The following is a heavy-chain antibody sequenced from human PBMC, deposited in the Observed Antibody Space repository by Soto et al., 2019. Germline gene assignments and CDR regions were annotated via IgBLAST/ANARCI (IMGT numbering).Heavy chain of an antibody. D-gene: IGHD3-22*01. CDR2: IFYSGST. V-gene: IGHV4-39*02. CDR1: GDSITRSNFY. Sequence: SETLSLTCTVSGDSITRSNFYWGWIRQPPGKGLEWLGSIFYSGSTFYNPALKSRVTFSVDTSKNHFSLKLSSVTAADTAVYYCARHKTTMLTVVSAFDTWGQGTRVTAPQ. CDR3: ARHKTTMLTVVSAFDT. J-gene: IGHJ5*02.